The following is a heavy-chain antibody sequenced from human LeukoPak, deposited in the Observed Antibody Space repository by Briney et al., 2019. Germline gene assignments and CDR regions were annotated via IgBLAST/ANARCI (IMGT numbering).Heavy chain of an antibody. D-gene: IGHD4-23*01. CDR3: ARDLGHGGDSDY. CDR1: GYSISSGYY. Sequence: PSETLSLTCAVSGYSISSGYYWGWIRQPPGKGLEWIGSISHTGSASSNPSLKSRVTISLDTSKNQSSLKLTSVTATDTAVYYCARDLGHGGDSDYWGQGTLVTVSS. V-gene: IGHV4-38-2*02. CDR2: ISHTGSA. J-gene: IGHJ4*02.